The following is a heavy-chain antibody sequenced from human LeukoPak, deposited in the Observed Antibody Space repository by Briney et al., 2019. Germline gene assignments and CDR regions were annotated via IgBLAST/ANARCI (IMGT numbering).Heavy chain of an antibody. CDR1: GGSIISSDFY. V-gene: IGHV4-39*07. J-gene: IGHJ6*03. D-gene: IGHD2-2*01. Sequence: PSETLSLTCTVSGGSIISSDFYWAWIRQPPGKGLEWIGEINHSGSTNYNPSLKSRVTISVDTSKNQFSLKLSSVTAADTAVYYCARGPGYCSSTSCLHRYPYYYYYYMDVWGKGTTVTVSS. CDR2: INHSGST. CDR3: ARGPGYCSSTSCLHRYPYYYYYYMDV.